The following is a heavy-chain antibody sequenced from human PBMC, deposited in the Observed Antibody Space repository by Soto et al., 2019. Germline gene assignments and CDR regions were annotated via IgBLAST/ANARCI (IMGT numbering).Heavy chain of an antibody. CDR3: ASQRARILRYFDWQHRRNWFDP. CDR1: GGSISSSRYY. J-gene: IGHJ5*02. CDR2: SYYSGST. D-gene: IGHD3-9*01. V-gene: IGHV4-39*01. Sequence: PSETLSLTCTVSGGSISSSRYYWGWVRQPPGKGLEWIGSSYYSGSTYYDASLTSRVTRSGDTSKTQFYLKLSSVTAADTAVYYCASQRARILRYFDWQHRRNWFDPWGQGTLVTVSS.